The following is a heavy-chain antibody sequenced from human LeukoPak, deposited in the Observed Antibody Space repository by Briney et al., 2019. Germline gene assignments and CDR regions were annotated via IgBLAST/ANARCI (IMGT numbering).Heavy chain of an antibody. CDR1: GGSFSGYY. CDR2: INHSGST. Sequence: SDTLSLTCAVYGGSFSGYYWSWIRQPPGTGLEWIGEINHSGSTNYNPSLKSRVTLSVDSSKNHFSLKLRSVPAADTAVYYCVGGPTYSSRWYLDYWGQGTLVTVSS. J-gene: IGHJ4*02. V-gene: IGHV4-34*01. D-gene: IGHD6-13*01. CDR3: VGGPTYSSRWYLDY.